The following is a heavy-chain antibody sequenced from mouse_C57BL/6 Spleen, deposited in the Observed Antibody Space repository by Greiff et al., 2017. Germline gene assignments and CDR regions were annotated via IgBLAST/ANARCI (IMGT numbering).Heavy chain of an antibody. J-gene: IGHJ2*01. V-gene: IGHV7-3*01. CDR2: IRNKANGYTT. D-gene: IGHD1-1*01. CDR1: GFTFTDYY. Sequence: EVMLVESGGGLVQPGGSLSLSCAASGFTFTDYYMSWVRQPPGKALEWLGFIRNKANGYTTEYSASVKGRFTISRDNSQSILYLQMNALRAEDSATYYCARYYYYGSKYFDYWGQGTTLTVSS. CDR3: ARYYYYGSKYFDY.